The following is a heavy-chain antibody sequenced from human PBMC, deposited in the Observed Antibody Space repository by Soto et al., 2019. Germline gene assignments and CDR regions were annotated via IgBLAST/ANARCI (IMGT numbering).Heavy chain of an antibody. CDR1: GESFSGYY. CDR3: ARRIAARPVDY. V-gene: IGHV4-34*01. Sequence: SETLSLTCAVYGESFSGYYWSWIRQPPGKGLEWIGEINHSGSTNYNPSLKSRVTISVDTSKNQFSLKLSSVTAADTAVYYCARRIAARPVDYWGQGTLVTSPQ. J-gene: IGHJ4*02. D-gene: IGHD6-6*01. CDR2: INHSGST.